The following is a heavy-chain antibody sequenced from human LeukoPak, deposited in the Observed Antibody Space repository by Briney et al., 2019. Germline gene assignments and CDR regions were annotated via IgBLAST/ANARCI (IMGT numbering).Heavy chain of an antibody. D-gene: IGHD1-1*01. CDR1: SDSMTSYF. CDR3: ARATPNWNPPDY. Sequence: SETLSLTCSVSSDSMTSYFWSWIRQPPGKGLEWIGYVYHSGSTSYNPSLKSRVSISEDTSKNQFSLKLSSVTAADTAVYYCARATPNWNPPDYWGQGTLVTVSS. J-gene: IGHJ4*02. V-gene: IGHV4-59*08. CDR2: VYHSGST.